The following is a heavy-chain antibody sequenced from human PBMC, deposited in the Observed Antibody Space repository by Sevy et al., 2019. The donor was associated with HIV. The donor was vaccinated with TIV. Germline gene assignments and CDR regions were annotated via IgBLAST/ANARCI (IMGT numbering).Heavy chain of an antibody. CDR2: ISGSGGST. CDR1: GFTFSSYA. CDR3: AKRGGYYDSSGYYEGYYFDY. Sequence: GGSLRLSCAASGFTFSSYAMSWVRQAPGKGLEWVSAISGSGGSTYYADSVKGRLTISRDNSKNTLYLQMNSLGAEDTAVYYCAKRGGYYDSSGYYEGYYFDYWGQGTLVTVSS. V-gene: IGHV3-23*01. J-gene: IGHJ4*02. D-gene: IGHD3-22*01.